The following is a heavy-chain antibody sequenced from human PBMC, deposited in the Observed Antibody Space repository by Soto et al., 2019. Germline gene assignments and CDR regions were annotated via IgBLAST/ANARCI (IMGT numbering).Heavy chain of an antibody. D-gene: IGHD2-8*01. CDR1: GGTFSSYA. Sequence: QVQLVQSGAEVKKPGSSVKVSCKASGGTFSSYAISWVRQAPGQGLEWMGGIIPIFGTANYAQKFQGRVTITADKSTSAAYMELSSLRSEDTAVYYCASRASRGPMSPHCTNGVCYRDYYYYGMDVWGQGTTVTVSS. J-gene: IGHJ6*02. CDR2: IIPIFGTA. V-gene: IGHV1-69*06. CDR3: ASRASRGPMSPHCTNGVCYRDYYYYGMDV.